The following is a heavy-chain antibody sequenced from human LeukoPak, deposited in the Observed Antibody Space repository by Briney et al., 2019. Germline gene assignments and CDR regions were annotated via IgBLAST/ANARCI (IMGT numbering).Heavy chain of an antibody. CDR3: ARDLGGYPFFMDV. Sequence: PSETLSLTCTVSGGSIRSGRHRWAWVRQPPGQGLEFIGSLDESGRPYYNAPLKSRVTISEDSSGKQFSLNLSSVTAADTAGYFCARDLGGYPFFMDVWGRGTTVIVSS. J-gene: IGHJ6*03. D-gene: IGHD2-15*01. V-gene: IGHV4-39*07. CDR1: GGSIRSGRHR. CDR2: LDESGRP.